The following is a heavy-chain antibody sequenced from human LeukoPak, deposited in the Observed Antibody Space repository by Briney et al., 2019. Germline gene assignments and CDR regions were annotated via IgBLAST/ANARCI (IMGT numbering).Heavy chain of an antibody. D-gene: IGHD6-6*01. CDR1: GFTFSTYA. CDR2: VSGTGGRT. V-gene: IGHV3-23*01. J-gene: IGHJ5*02. Sequence: GGSLRLSCAASGFTFSTYAMSWVRQAPGKGLEWVPVVSGTGGRTYYADSVKGRFTISRDNSKNTLYLQMNSLRAEDTALYYCVKASSSSPQYNWFDAWGQGTLVTVSS. CDR3: VKASSSSPQYNWFDA.